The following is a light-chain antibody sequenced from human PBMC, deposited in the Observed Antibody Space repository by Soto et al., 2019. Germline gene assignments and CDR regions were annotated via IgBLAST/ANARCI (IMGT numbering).Light chain of an antibody. J-gene: IGLJ3*02. CDR2: DVI. CDR3: SSYTSTSDAV. CDR1: SSDIGGYDY. Sequence: QSALTQPASVSGSPGQSITISCTGTSSDIGGYDYVSWYQQHPGKAPKLILFDVINRPSGVSNRFSGSKSGNTASLTISGLQAEDEGDYYCSSYTSTSDAVFGGGTKVTVL. V-gene: IGLV2-14*03.